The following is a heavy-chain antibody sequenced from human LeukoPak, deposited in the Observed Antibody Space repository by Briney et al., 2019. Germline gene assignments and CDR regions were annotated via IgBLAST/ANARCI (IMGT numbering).Heavy chain of an antibody. D-gene: IGHD1-14*01. Sequence: SETLSLTCTVSGGSISSSSYYWGWIRQPPGKGLEWIGSVYYSGSTYYNPSLKSRVTISVDTSKNQFSLKLSSVTAADTAVYYCASSPGWRYYYMDVWGKGTTVTVSS. CDR3: ASSPGWRYYYMDV. CDR1: GGSISSSSYY. J-gene: IGHJ6*03. V-gene: IGHV4-39*01. CDR2: VYYSGST.